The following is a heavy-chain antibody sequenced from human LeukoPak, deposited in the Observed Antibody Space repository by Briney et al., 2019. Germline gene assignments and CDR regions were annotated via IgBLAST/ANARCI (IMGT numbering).Heavy chain of an antibody. CDR2: IYYSGST. CDR1: GGSISSYY. J-gene: IGHJ4*02. Sequence: PSETLSLTCTVSGGSISSYYWSWIRQPPGKGLEWIGYIYYSGSTNYNPSLKSRVTISVDTSKNQFSLKLSSVTAADTAVYYCARGELERGGFGYWGQGTLFTVSS. V-gene: IGHV4-59*01. CDR3: ARGELERGGFGY. D-gene: IGHD1-1*01.